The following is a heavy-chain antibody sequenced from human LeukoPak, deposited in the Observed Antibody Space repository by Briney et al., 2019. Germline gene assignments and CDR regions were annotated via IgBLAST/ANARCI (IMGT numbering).Heavy chain of an antibody. CDR2: IYSGGST. CDR3: AKATGRDLLFDY. V-gene: IGHV3-53*01. J-gene: IGHJ4*02. CDR1: GFTDSSNY. D-gene: IGHD2-8*02. Sequence: PGGSLRLSCAASGFTDSSNYMSWVRQAPGKGLEWVSVIYSGGSTYYADSVKGRFTISRDNSKNTLYLQMNSLRAEDTAVYYCAKATGRDLLFDYWGQGTLVTVSS.